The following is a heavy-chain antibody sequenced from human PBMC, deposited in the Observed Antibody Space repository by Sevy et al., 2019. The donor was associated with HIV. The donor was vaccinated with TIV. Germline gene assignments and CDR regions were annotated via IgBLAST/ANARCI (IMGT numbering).Heavy chain of an antibody. CDR2: FSFGCGRI. CDR1: GFTFAKYS. Sequence: GGSLRLSCAASGFTFAKYSMSWVRQAPGKGLEWVSTFSFGCGRINYADSVKGRITISRDKSKNTLLLQMNSLRAEDTATYFCAREGCTQPHDYWGQGTLVTVSS. CDR3: AREGCTQPHDY. D-gene: IGHD2-8*01. V-gene: IGHV3-23*01. J-gene: IGHJ4*02.